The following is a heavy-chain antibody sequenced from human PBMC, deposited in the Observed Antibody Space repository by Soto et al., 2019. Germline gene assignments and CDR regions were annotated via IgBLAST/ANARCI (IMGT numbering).Heavy chain of an antibody. J-gene: IGHJ4*02. V-gene: IGHV4-34*01. CDR3: ARGRVSDY. CDR2: INHSGST. D-gene: IGHD2-21*01. CDR1: GGSFSGYY. Sequence: SETLSLTCAVYGGSFSGYYWSWIRQPPGKGLEWIGEINHSGSTNYNPSLKSRVAISVDTSKNQFSLKLSSVTAADTAVYYCARGRVSDYWGQGTLVTVSS.